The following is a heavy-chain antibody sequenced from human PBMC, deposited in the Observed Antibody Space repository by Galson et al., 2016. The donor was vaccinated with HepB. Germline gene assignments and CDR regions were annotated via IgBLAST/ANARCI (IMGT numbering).Heavy chain of an antibody. CDR3: ARDHPGGDSEGA. Sequence: TLSLTCTVSGGSISSGGYYWSWIRQHPGKGLEWIGYIYYSGSTHYNPSLKNRVTISIDMSKNQFSLQLTSVTAADTAMYYSARDHPGGDSEGAWGPGTLVTVSS. J-gene: IGHJ5*02. CDR2: IYYSGST. D-gene: IGHD4-17*01. V-gene: IGHV4-31*03. CDR1: GGSISSGGYY.